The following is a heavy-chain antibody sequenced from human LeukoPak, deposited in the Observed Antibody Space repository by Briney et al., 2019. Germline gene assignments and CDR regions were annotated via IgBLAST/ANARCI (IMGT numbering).Heavy chain of an antibody. CDR1: GFTFSSYA. J-gene: IGHJ4*02. V-gene: IGHV3-64*02. CDR3: ARVVYGWYYFDY. Sequence: GGSLRLSCAASGFTFSSYAMHWVRQAPGKGLEYVSGISTNGGSTYYADSVKGRFTISRDNSKNTLFLQMGSLRAEDMAVYYCARVVYGWYYFDYWGQGTLVTVSS. CDR2: ISTNGGST. D-gene: IGHD3-10*01.